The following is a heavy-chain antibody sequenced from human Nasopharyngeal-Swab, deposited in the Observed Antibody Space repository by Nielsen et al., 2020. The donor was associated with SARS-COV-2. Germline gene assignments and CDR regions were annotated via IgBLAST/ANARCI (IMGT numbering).Heavy chain of an antibody. J-gene: IGHJ4*02. V-gene: IGHV3-74*01. Sequence: ETLSLTCAASGFTFSSYWMHWVRQAPGKGLVWVSRINSDGSSTSYADSVKGRFTISRDNAKNTLYLQMNSLRAEDTAVYYCAKGAQWLVRDELDYWGQGTLVTVSS. CDR2: INSDGSST. D-gene: IGHD6-19*01. CDR3: AKGAQWLVRDELDY. CDR1: GFTFSSYW.